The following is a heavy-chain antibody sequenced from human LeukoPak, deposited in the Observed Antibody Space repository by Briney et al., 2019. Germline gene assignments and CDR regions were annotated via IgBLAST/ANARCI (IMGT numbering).Heavy chain of an antibody. CDR3: VQDWAWGAFAY. CDR2: ISYDGITE. V-gene: IGHV3-30*04. D-gene: IGHD7-27*01. Sequence: GGSLGLSCEASGFAFSSSAMHWVRQAPGKGLEWVSLISYDGITEDYSDSVKGRFTIYRDNSKNTLYLQMNSLGAEDTAVYYCVQDWAWGAFAYWGQGTLVTVSS. J-gene: IGHJ4*02. CDR1: GFAFSSSA.